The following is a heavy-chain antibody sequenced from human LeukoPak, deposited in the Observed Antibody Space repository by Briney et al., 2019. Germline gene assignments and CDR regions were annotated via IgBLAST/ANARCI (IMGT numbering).Heavy chain of an antibody. CDR3: ARDEDTAKAVGYYGMDV. J-gene: IGHJ6*02. Sequence: GGSLRLSCAASGFTVSSNYMSWVRQAPGKGLEWVSVIYSGGSTYYADSVKGRFAISRDNSKNTLYLQMNSLRAEDTAVYYCARDEDTAKAVGYYGMDVWGQGTTVTVSS. V-gene: IGHV3-53*01. CDR1: GFTVSSNY. CDR2: IYSGGST. D-gene: IGHD5-18*01.